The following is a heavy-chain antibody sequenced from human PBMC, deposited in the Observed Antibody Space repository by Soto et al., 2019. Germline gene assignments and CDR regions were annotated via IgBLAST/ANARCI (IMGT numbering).Heavy chain of an antibody. CDR3: ARDNNPRGY. V-gene: IGHV3-7*01. CDR2: IKQDGSEK. J-gene: IGHJ4*02. CDR1: GFTFSSYW. Sequence: EVQLVESGGGLVQPGGSLRLSCAASGFTFSSYWMSWVRQAPGKGREWLANIKQDGSEKYYVDSVKGRFTISRDNAKSSLYLQMNSLRAEDTALYYCARDNNPRGYWGQGTLVTVSS. D-gene: IGHD1-1*01.